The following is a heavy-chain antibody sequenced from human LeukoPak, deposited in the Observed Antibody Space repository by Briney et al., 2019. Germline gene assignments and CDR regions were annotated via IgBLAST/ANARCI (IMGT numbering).Heavy chain of an antibody. Sequence: ASVKVSCKASGGTFSSYAISWVRQAPGQGLEWMGWISAYNGNTNYAQKLQGRVTMTTDTSTSTAYMELRSLRSDDTAVYYCARKLGYCSTTSCLYFDYWGQGTLVTVSS. V-gene: IGHV1-18*01. J-gene: IGHJ4*02. CDR3: ARKLGYCSTTSCLYFDY. CDR1: GGTFSSYA. D-gene: IGHD2-2*01. CDR2: ISAYNGNT.